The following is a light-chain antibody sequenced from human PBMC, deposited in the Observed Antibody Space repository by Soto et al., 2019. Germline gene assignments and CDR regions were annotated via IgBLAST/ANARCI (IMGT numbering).Light chain of an antibody. V-gene: IGLV6-57*03. CDR2: EDN. J-gene: IGLJ2*01. CDR1: SGSIASNY. CDR3: QSYDSSNQGV. Sequence: NFLLTHPHSLSDSPGKTVTISCTRSSGSIASNYVQWYQQRPGSAPTTVIYEDNQRPSGVPDRFSGSIDSSSNSASLTISGLKTEDEADYYCQSYDSSNQGVFGGGTKVTVL.